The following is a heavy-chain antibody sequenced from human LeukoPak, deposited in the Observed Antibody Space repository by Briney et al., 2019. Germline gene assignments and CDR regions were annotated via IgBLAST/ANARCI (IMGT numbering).Heavy chain of an antibody. CDR3: ARGFFYSKSCYFDY. CDR2: SRNKANSYTT. J-gene: IGHJ4*02. V-gene: IGHV3-72*01. D-gene: IGHD4-11*01. Sequence: GGSLRLSCAASGFTLSNAWMSWVRQAPGKGLEWVGRSRNKANSYTTEYAASVKGRFTISRDDSKNSLYLQMNSLKTEDTALYYCARGFFYSKSCYFDYWGQGTLVTVSS. CDR1: GFTLSNAW.